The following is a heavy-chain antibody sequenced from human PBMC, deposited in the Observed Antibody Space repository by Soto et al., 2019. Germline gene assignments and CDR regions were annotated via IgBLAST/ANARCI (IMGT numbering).Heavy chain of an antibody. CDR3: AGCGKSVWTGAPMDDYGMDV. CDR2: IHPNLGGT. CDR1: GYTFTGYY. Sequence: ASVKVSRKASGYTFTGYYIHWVRQAPGQGLAWMGWIHPNLGGTDHAHKLQGRITLTRDTSVKTAYMELSNLTSDDTAIYYFAGCGKSVWTGAPMDDYGMDVWGQGXTVTVYS. D-gene: IGHD2-8*02. V-gene: IGHV1-2*02. J-gene: IGHJ6*02.